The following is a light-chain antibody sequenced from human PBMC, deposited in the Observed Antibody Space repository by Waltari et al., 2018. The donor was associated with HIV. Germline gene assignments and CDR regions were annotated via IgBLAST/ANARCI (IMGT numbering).Light chain of an antibody. CDR2: TNN. CDR3: AAWDDSLNGVV. J-gene: IGLJ3*02. Sequence: SLLTQPPSASGTPGERVTSSCSGTNSNIRSITVNCYQQLPGTAPKPLIYTNNQRPSGVPDRFSGSKSCTSASLAISRLQSEDEADYYCAAWDDSLNGVVFGGGTRLTVL. V-gene: IGLV1-44*01. CDR1: NSNIRSIT.